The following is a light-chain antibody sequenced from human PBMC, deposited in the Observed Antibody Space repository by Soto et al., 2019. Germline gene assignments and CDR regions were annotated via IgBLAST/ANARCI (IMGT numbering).Light chain of an antibody. CDR2: GAS. CDR1: QSVRSVY. Sequence: EIVLTQSPGTRSLSPGERATLSCRASQSVRSVYLAWYQQKPGQAPRLLIYGASSRATGIPDRFSGSGSATDFTLTISRLEPEDFAVYYCQQYDTSPTFGQGTKVDIK. V-gene: IGKV3-20*01. CDR3: QQYDTSPT. J-gene: IGKJ1*01.